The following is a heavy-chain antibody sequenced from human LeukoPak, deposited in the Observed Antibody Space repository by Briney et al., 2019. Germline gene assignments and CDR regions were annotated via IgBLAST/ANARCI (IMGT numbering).Heavy chain of an antibody. CDR2: ISAYNGNT. CDR1: GYTFTSYG. Sequence: WASVKVSCKASGYTFTSYGISWVRQAAGQGLEWMGWISAYNGNTNYAQKLQGRVTMTTDTSTSTAYMELRSLRSDDTAVYYCARDKKLRYFDWSRLDAFDIWGQGTMVTVSS. J-gene: IGHJ3*02. D-gene: IGHD3-9*01. V-gene: IGHV1-18*01. CDR3: ARDKKLRYFDWSRLDAFDI.